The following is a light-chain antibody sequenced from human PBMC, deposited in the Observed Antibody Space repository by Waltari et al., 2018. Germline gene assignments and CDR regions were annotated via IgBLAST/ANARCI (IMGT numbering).Light chain of an antibody. CDR2: GAS. Sequence: IVMTQSPATLSVFPGERATLSCRASQSISSNLAWYQQKPGQDPRLLIYGASTRATGIPDRFTGSGSGIEFTLTINSLQSEDFAVYYCQQYNNWPPDPTFGQGTKVEIK. CDR3: QQYNNWPPDPT. J-gene: IGKJ1*01. CDR1: QSISSN. V-gene: IGKV3D-15*01.